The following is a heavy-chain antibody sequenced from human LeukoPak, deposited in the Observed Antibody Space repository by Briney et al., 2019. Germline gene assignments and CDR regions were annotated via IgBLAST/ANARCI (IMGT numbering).Heavy chain of an antibody. D-gene: IGHD3-10*01. J-gene: IGHJ4*02. Sequence: PSETLSLTCTVSGGSISTYYWSWIRQPPGKGLEWIGYIYYTGSTNYNPSLKSRVTISVDTSKNQFSLKLSSVTAADTAVYYCARAPMVRGRTVFHYWGQGTLVTVSS. CDR3: ARAPMVRGRTVFHY. CDR2: IYYTGST. V-gene: IGHV4-59*12. CDR1: GGSISTYY.